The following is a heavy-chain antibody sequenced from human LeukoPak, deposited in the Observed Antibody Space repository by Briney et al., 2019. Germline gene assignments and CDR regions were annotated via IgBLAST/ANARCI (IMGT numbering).Heavy chain of an antibody. D-gene: IGHD3-10*01. V-gene: IGHV3-33*01. Sequence: GGSLRLSCAASGFIFSTYGLHWVRQAPGKGLEWVAVIFSDGYTKYYAASVKDRFTISRDNSKNTLYLHMNSLIPGDTGVYYCARASGPFDFWGQGTLLTVSS. J-gene: IGHJ4*02. CDR3: ARASGPFDF. CDR2: IFSDGYTK. CDR1: GFIFSTYG.